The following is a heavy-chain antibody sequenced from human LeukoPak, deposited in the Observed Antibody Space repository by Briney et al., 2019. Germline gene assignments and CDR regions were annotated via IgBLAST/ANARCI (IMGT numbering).Heavy chain of an antibody. Sequence: PGRSLRLSCAASGFTFSNYVMHWVRQAPGKGLEGVAIISYDGNNKYYADSVKGRFTISRDNSKNTLYVQMNSLRAEDTAVYYCARGPVAGPGPSDYWGQGALVTVSS. D-gene: IGHD6-19*01. CDR1: GFTFSNYV. CDR2: ISYDGNNK. V-gene: IGHV3-30-3*01. J-gene: IGHJ4*02. CDR3: ARGPVAGPGPSDY.